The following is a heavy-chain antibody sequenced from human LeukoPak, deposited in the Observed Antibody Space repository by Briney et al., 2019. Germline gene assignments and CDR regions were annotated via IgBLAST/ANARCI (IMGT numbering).Heavy chain of an antibody. J-gene: IGHJ4*02. D-gene: IGHD3-3*01. CDR3: ARDQYDTWSRRGNFDS. Sequence: GGSLRLSCAASGFTFSTYAMNWVRQAPGKGLEWVSLISDSGDNTYYADSVKGRFTISRDNSKNTVSLQMSSLRADDTAVFYCARDQYDTWSRRGNFDSWGQGTLVIVSS. V-gene: IGHV3-23*01. CDR1: GFTFSTYA. CDR2: ISDSGDNT.